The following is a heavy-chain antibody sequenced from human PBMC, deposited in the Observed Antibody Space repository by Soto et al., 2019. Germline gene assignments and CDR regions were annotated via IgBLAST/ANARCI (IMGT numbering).Heavy chain of an antibody. CDR1: GGSFSGYY. Sequence: SETLSLTCAVYGGSFSGYYWSWIRQPPGEGLEWIGYIYYSWSTYYNPSLKSRVTISVDTSKNQFSLKLSSVTAADTAVYYCAREAEAAAVLDYWGQGTLVTVSS. V-gene: IGHV4-34*09. CDR2: IYYSWST. D-gene: IGHD6-13*01. J-gene: IGHJ4*02. CDR3: AREAEAAAVLDY.